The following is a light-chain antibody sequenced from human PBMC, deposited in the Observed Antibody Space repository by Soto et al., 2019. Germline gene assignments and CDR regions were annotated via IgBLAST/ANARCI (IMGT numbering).Light chain of an antibody. V-gene: IGLV2-14*01. CDR2: AVT. CDR1: SSDIGGYNY. Sequence: SARTQPASVSGSPGQSITISGTGTSSDIGGYNYVSWYQQHPGKAPKLMIYAVTGRPSGISYRFSGSKSANTASLTISGLQAEYEADYYCCSYTTSGTFVFGTGTKVTVL. CDR3: CSYTTSGTFV. J-gene: IGLJ1*01.